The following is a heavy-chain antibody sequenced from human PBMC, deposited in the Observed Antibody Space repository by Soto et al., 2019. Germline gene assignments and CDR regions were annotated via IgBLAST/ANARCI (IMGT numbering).Heavy chain of an antibody. CDR1: GDTFTTYD. D-gene: IGHD3-10*01. CDR3: AGGRASGSYYLLDY. CDR2: INPNSGNI. V-gene: IGHV1-8*01. Sequence: ASVKVSCKASGDTFTTYDINWVRQATGHGLEWMGWINPNSGNIGYAQRFQGRVTMTRDTAIRTAYMEVSSLRSDDTAVYYCAGGRASGSYYLLDYWGQGTLVTVSS. J-gene: IGHJ4*02.